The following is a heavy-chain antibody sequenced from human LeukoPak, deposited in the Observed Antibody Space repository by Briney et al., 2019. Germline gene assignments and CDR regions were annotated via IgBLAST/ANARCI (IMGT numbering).Heavy chain of an antibody. Sequence: GGSLRLPCVASGFTFGHNAMAWVRQAPGKRLEWVSTLSGSGGDTFHADSVKGRFTISRDNSKNTLYLQLSSLRPDDTAVYYCAKGAPSSSSIFDFWGPGTLVTVSS. V-gene: IGHV3-23*01. J-gene: IGHJ4*02. CDR1: GFTFGHNA. CDR2: LSGSGGDT. D-gene: IGHD6-6*01. CDR3: AKGAPSSSSIFDF.